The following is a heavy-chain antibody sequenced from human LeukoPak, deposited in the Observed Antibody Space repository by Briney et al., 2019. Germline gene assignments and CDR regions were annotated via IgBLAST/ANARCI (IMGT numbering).Heavy chain of an antibody. CDR3: ARGMATIWSLDY. V-gene: IGHV3-30-3*01. Sequence: PGRSLRLSCAASGFTFSSYAMHWVRQAPGKGLEWVAVISYDGSNKYYADSVKGRFTISRDNSKNTLYLQMNSLRAEDTAVYYCARGMATIWSLDYWGQGTLVTVSS. CDR1: GFTFSSYA. D-gene: IGHD5-24*01. CDR2: ISYDGSNK. J-gene: IGHJ4*02.